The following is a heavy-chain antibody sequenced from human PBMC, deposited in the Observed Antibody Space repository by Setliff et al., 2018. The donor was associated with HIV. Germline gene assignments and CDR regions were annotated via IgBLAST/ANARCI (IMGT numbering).Heavy chain of an antibody. CDR1: GESFSGHH. J-gene: IGHJ4*02. D-gene: IGHD3-3*02. V-gene: IGHV4-34*01. Sequence: SETLSLTCAVCGESFSGHHYNWIRQPPGKGLEWIGKINQSGNINYNPSLKSRVPISVDTFWGSVTAADTAVYYCARDRAAFRLTYWGQGTLVTVSS. CDR3: ARDRAAFRLTY. CDR2: INQSGNI.